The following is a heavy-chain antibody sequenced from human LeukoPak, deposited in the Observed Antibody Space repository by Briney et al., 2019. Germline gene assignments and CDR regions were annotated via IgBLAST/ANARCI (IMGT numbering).Heavy chain of an antibody. CDR1: GFTFSNYA. D-gene: IGHD6-19*01. CDR2: VGNNGVA. V-gene: IGHV3-23*01. CDR3: AKSVTGSSGWAAYFDC. Sequence: PGGSLRLSCAASGFTFSNYALGWVRQAPGKGLEWVSIVGNNGVACYADSVKGHFTISRDNSKNTLYLQASSLRVEDTAIYYCAKSVTGSSGWAAYFDCWGQGTLVTVSS. J-gene: IGHJ4*02.